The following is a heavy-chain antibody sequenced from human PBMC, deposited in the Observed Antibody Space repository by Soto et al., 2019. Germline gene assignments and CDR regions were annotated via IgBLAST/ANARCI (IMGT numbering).Heavy chain of an antibody. Sequence: QVTLKESGPTLVKPTQTLTLTCTFSGFSLSTHGVGVGWIRQPPGKALAWLALIYWDDDKTYSPSLKSRLTTTXXTSKTHAVPPMTNMDPVDTATYSCAYMRLSTWYSNWGQGTLVTVSS. CDR3: AYMRLSTWYSN. D-gene: IGHD6-13*01. CDR2: IYWDDDK. J-gene: IGHJ4*02. CDR1: GFSLSTHGVG. V-gene: IGHV2-5*02.